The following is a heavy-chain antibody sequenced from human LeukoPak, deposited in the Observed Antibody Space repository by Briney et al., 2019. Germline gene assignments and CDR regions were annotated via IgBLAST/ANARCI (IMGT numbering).Heavy chain of an antibody. CDR1: GFTFSNAW. V-gene: IGHV3-15*01. CDR2: IKSKIDGGTT. D-gene: IGHD3-10*01. Sequence: GGSLRLSCAASGFTFSNAWMNWVRQAPGKGLEWVGRIKSKIDGGTTDYAASVKGRFTISRDDSTNTLYLQMNSPKSEDTAVYYCTTYGSGRKFDYWGQGILVTVSS. J-gene: IGHJ4*02. CDR3: TTYGSGRKFDY.